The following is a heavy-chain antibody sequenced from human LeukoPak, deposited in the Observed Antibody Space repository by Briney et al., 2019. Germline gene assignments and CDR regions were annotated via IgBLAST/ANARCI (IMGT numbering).Heavy chain of an antibody. CDR2: ISSSSSSI. V-gene: IGHV3-21*01. CDR1: GFTFSSYS. Sequence: GGSLRLSCAASGFTFSSYSMDWVRQAPGKGLEWVSFISSSSSSIYYADSVRGRFTISRDNAKNSLYLQMNSLRAEDTAVYYCAAQIAPAYGDLGYWGQGTLVTVSS. D-gene: IGHD4-17*01. CDR3: AAQIAPAYGDLGY. J-gene: IGHJ4*02.